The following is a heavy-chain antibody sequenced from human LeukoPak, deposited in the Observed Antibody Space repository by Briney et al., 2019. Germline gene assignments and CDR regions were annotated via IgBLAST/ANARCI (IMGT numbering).Heavy chain of an antibody. CDR3: AKTVRYYGSGSYVYYYYYMDV. CDR1: GFTFDDYA. J-gene: IGHJ6*03. CDR2: IRYDGSNK. Sequence: PGGSLRLSCAASGFTFDDYAMHWVRQAPGKGLEWVAFIRYDGSNKYYADSVKGRFTISRDNSKNTLYLQMNSLRAEDTAVYYCAKTVRYYGSGSYVYYYYYMDVWGKGTTVTISS. V-gene: IGHV3-30*02. D-gene: IGHD3-10*01.